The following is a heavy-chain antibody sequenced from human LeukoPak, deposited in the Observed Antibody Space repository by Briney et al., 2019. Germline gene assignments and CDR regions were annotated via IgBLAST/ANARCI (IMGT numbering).Heavy chain of an antibody. J-gene: IGHJ4*02. CDR3: GRTVDGVTRADY. CDR1: GFTFSSYN. V-gene: IGHV3-48*02. CDR2: ISTRSSTI. D-gene: IGHD1-26*01. Sequence: GGSLRLSCAASGFTFSSYNMIWVRQAPGKGLEWISYISTRSSTIYYADSVKGRFTISRDNAKNSLFLQMNSLRDEDTAVYYCGRTVDGVTRADYWGQGTLVTVSS.